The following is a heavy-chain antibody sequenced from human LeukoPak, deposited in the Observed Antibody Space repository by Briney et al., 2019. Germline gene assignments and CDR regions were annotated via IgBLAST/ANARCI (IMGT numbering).Heavy chain of an antibody. Sequence: APVKVSCKASGYTFTSYDINWVRQATGQGLEWMGWMNPNSGNTGYAQKFQGRVTITADESTSTAYMELSSLRSEDTAVYYCAREEHDRAFDIWGQGTMVTVSS. CDR3: AREEHDRAFDI. CDR2: MNPNSGNT. J-gene: IGHJ3*02. CDR1: GYTFTSYD. D-gene: IGHD3-22*01. V-gene: IGHV1-8*01.